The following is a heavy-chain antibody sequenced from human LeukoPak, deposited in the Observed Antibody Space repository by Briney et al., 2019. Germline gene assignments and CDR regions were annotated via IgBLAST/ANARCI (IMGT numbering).Heavy chain of an antibody. V-gene: IGHV1-18*01. CDR1: GYTFTHYV. CDR3: ARASTHRYNWKSGQLNDAFDI. D-gene: IGHD1-20*01. CDR2: ISPYNGNT. Sequence: ASLKVSCKTSGYTFTHYVISWVRQAPGQGLEWMGRISPYNGNTEYAQKLQGRVTMTTDTSTSTAYMELRSLRSDDTAVYYCARASTHRYNWKSGQLNDAFDIWGQGTMVTVSS. J-gene: IGHJ3*02.